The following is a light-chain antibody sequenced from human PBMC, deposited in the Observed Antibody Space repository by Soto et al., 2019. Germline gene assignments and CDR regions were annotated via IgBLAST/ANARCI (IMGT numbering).Light chain of an antibody. CDR2: DAS. Sequence: EILMTQSPASLSVSPGENATLSCRASQSVSTNLVWYQQKLGQSPRLLIYDASTRPTGIPARFGGMGSGTQFTLTITSMQSEDSAVYYCQQYHKWPPLTFGGGTKVEI. CDR1: QSVSTN. CDR3: QQYHKWPPLT. J-gene: IGKJ4*01. V-gene: IGKV3-15*01.